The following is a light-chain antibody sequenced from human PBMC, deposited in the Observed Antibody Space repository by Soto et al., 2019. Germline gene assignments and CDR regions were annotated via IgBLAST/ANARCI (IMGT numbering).Light chain of an antibody. CDR1: DSVSSSY. J-gene: IGKJ1*01. Sequence: EIVLTPSPRTLPLSSGSTATPYCTVTDSVSSSYLAWYQQKPGQAPRLLIYGASSRATGIPDRFSGSGSGTDFTLTISRLEPEDFAVYYCQKYGSSPRGTFGKWTKVDIK. CDR3: QKYGSSPRGT. CDR2: GAS. V-gene: IGKV3-20*01.